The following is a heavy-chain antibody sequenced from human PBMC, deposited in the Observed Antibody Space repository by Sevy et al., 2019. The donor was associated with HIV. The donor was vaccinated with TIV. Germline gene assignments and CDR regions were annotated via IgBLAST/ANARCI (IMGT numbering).Heavy chain of an antibody. CDR2: ISSSSSTI. J-gene: IGHJ3*02. Sequence: GGSLRLSCAASGFTFSSYSMNWVRQAPGKGLEWVSYISSSSSTIHYADSVKGRFTISRDNAKNSLYLQMNSLRAEDTAVYYCARDRRGFGGNYAFDIWGQGTMVTVSS. CDR1: GFTFSSYS. V-gene: IGHV3-48*01. D-gene: IGHD2-21*02. CDR3: ARDRRGFGGNYAFDI.